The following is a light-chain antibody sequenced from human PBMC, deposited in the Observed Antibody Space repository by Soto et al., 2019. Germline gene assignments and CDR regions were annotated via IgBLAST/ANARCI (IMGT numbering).Light chain of an antibody. Sequence: SVLTKPPSVSGSPGQSVTISCTGTSSDVGSYNRVSWYQQPPGTAPKLMIYEVSNRPPGVPDRFSGSKSGNTASLTISGLQAEDEADYYCSSYTSSSTYVFGTGTKSPS. CDR3: SSYTSSSTYV. CDR1: SSDVGSYNR. CDR2: EVS. J-gene: IGLJ1*01. V-gene: IGLV2-18*02.